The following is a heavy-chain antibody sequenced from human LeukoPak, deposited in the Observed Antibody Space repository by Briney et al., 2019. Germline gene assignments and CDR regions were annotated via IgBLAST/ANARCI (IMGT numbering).Heavy chain of an antibody. CDR3: ARDGANGMDV. D-gene: IGHD3-16*01. V-gene: IGHV4-31*03. J-gene: IGHJ6*02. Sequence: SETLSLNCTVSGGSISSGGYYWSWIRQHTGKGLEWIGYIYYSGSTYYNPSLKSRVTISVDASENQFSLKLNSVTAADTAVYYCARDGANGMDVWGQGTTVTVSS. CDR1: GGSISSGGYY. CDR2: IYYSGST.